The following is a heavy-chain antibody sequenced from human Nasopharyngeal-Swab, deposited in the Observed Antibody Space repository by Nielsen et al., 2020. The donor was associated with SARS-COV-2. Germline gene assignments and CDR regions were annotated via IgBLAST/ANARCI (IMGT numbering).Heavy chain of an antibody. J-gene: IGHJ4*02. CDR3: ARGRGSSTSMIGY. V-gene: IGHV3-74*01. CDR1: GFTFSNYR. CDR2: LPGDGSSL. D-gene: IGHD2/OR15-2a*01. Sequence: ESLKISCAASGFTFSNYRMHWVRPAPGKGLVWVSRLPGDGSSLNYADFVKGRFTISTDNAKSTLYLEMNSLRAEDTAVYYCARGRGSSTSMIGYWGQGTLVTVSS.